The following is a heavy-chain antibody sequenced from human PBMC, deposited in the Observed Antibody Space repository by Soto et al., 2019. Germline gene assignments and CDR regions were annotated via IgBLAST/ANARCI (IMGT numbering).Heavy chain of an antibody. CDR3: ARDSMDIVATGPSQPLLPLGY. CDR2: IGAYNGNT. V-gene: IGHV1-18*01. J-gene: IGHJ4*02. CDR1: GYTFTSYG. D-gene: IGHD5-12*01. Sequence: GASVKVSCKASGYTFTSYGISWVRQAPGQGLEWMGWIGAYNGNTNYAQKLQGRVTITADKSTSTAYMELSSLRSEDTAVYYCARDSMDIVATGPSQPLLPLGYWGQGTLVTAPQ.